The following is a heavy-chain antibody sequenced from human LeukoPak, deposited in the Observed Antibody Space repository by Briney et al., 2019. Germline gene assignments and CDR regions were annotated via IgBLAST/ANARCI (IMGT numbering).Heavy chain of an antibody. J-gene: IGHJ5*02. V-gene: IGHV4-59*02. CDR2: VYYSGST. D-gene: IGHD2-15*01. Sequence: SETLSLTCVVSGGSVSGYYWGWIRQPPGRGLEWIGYVYYSGSTNYNPSFKSRITISVDTSRNQFSLQLSSVTAADTAVYYCARQIGYCSGGSCNTNWFDPWGQGTLVTVSS. CDR1: GGSVSGYY. CDR3: ARQIGYCSGGSCNTNWFDP.